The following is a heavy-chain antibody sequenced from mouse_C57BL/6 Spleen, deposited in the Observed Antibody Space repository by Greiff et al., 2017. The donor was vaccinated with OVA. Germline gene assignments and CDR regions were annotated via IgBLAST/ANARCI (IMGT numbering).Heavy chain of an antibody. CDR2: ISSGSSTI. CDR1: GFTFSDYG. D-gene: IGHD2-4*01. J-gene: IGHJ4*01. V-gene: IGHV5-17*01. Sequence: EVKLLESGGGLVKPGGSLKLSCAASGFTFSDYGMHWVRQAPEKGLEWVAYISSGSSTIYYADTVKGRFTISRDNATNTLFLQMTSLRSEDTAMYYWTRGGLPHYAMDYWGKGASVTVSS. CDR3: TRGGLPHYAMDY.